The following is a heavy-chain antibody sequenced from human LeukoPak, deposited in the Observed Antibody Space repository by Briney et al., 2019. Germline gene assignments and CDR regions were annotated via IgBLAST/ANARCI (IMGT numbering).Heavy chain of an antibody. J-gene: IGHJ4*02. CDR3: AKSPLDYCSGTTCYLYFDY. V-gene: IGHV3-23*01. CDR1: GFTFSNYA. Sequence: PGGSLRLSCAASGFTFSNYAISWVRQAPGKGLEWVSGISSGSGGTYYADSVKGRFTISRDNSKNTMYLHINSLRAEDTAVYYCAKSPLDYCSGTTCYLYFDYWGQGILVTVSS. CDR2: ISSGSGGT. D-gene: IGHD2-15*01.